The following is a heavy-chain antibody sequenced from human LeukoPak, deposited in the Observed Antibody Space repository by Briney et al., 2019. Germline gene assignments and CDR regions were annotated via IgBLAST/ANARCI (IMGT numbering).Heavy chain of an antibody. J-gene: IGHJ3*02. Sequence: ASVKVSCKASGYTLTGYYMHWVRQAPGQGLEWMGWINPNSGGTNYAQKFQGRVTMTRDTSISTAYMELSRLRSDDTAVYYCARVYYDFWSGYYNAFDIWGQGTMVTVSS. CDR3: ARVYYDFWSGYYNAFDI. V-gene: IGHV1-2*02. D-gene: IGHD3-3*01. CDR1: GYTLTGYY. CDR2: INPNSGGT.